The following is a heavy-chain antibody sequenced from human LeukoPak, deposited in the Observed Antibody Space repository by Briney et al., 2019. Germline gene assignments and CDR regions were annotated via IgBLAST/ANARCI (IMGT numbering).Heavy chain of an antibody. Sequence: AASVKVSCKASGYTFTGYYMHWVRQAPGQGLEWMGWINPNSGGTNYAQKFQGRVTMTRDTSISTAYMELSRLRSDDTAVYYCARWGTLRFLEWLLTSDAFDIWGQGTMVTASS. CDR3: ARWGTLRFLEWLLTSDAFDI. CDR2: INPNSGGT. D-gene: IGHD3-3*01. CDR1: GYTFTGYY. J-gene: IGHJ3*02. V-gene: IGHV1-2*02.